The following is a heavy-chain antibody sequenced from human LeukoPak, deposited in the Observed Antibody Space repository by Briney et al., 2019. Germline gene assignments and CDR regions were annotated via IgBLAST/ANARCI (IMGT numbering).Heavy chain of an antibody. J-gene: IGHJ4*02. CDR3: ARDHTVTTAGD. CDR2: ISSSSSYI. Sequence: GGSLRLSCAASGFTFSSYSMNWVRRAPGKGLEWVSSISSSSSYIYYADSVKGRFTISRDNAKNSLYLQMNSLRAEDTAVYYCARDHTVTTAGDGGQGTLVTVSS. V-gene: IGHV3-21*01. D-gene: IGHD4-17*01. CDR1: GFTFSSYS.